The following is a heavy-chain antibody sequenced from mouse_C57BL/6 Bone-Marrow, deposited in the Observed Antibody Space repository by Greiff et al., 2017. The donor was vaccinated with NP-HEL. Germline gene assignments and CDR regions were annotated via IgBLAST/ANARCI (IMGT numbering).Heavy chain of an antibody. CDR1: GFNIKDDY. CDR2: IDPENGDT. CDR3: TTSYDGYYAMDY. D-gene: IGHD2-3*01. J-gene: IGHJ4*01. V-gene: IGHV14-4*01. Sequence: EVQLQQSGAELVRPGASVKLSCTASGFNIKDDYMHWVKQRPEQGLEWIGWIDPENGDTEYASKFQGKATITADTSSNTAYLQLSSLTSEDTAVSYCTTSYDGYYAMDYWGQGTSVTVSS.